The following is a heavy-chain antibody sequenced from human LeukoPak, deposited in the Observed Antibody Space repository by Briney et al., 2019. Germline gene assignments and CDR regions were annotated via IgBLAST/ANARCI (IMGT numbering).Heavy chain of an antibody. Sequence: SETLSLTRSVSGGSVSNDYWSWIRQTPEKGLEWIAYIQYRGSTFYNPSLRSRVTISLDTSKNQFSLELASVTAADTAVYYCARGGSQFDYWGQGALVTVSS. V-gene: IGHV4-59*02. CDR3: ARGGSQFDY. D-gene: IGHD5-12*01. J-gene: IGHJ4*02. CDR2: IQYRGST. CDR1: GGSVSNDY.